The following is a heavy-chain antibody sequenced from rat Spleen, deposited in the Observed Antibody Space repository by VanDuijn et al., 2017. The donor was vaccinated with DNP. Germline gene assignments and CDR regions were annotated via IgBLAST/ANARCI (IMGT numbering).Heavy chain of an antibody. CDR1: GFTFSDYY. CDR2: IFTSGNRA. V-gene: IGHV5-7*01. J-gene: IGHJ2*01. CDR3: TRGRDYFDY. Sequence: EVQLVESGGGLVQPGRSLKLSCAASGFTFSDYYMAWVRQAPKKGLEWVATIFTSGNRAFYPDSVEGRFTISRDDAENTLYLEMSSLRSEDTATYFCTRGRDYFDYWGQGVMVTVSS.